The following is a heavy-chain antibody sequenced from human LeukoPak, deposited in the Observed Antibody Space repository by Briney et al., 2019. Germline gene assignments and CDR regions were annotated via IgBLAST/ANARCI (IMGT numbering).Heavy chain of an antibody. D-gene: IGHD3-22*01. J-gene: IGHJ4*02. Sequence: GGSLRLSCVVSGIKLSNYGMSWVRQAPGKGLEWVSGIREAGGGTKYADSVKGRFTISRDNSKNTLYLQMNSLRAEDTAVYYCAKALPYYYDSSGYCPFDYWGQGTLVTVSS. CDR1: GIKLSNYG. CDR3: AKALPYYYDSSGYCPFDY. CDR2: IREAGGGT. V-gene: IGHV3-23*01.